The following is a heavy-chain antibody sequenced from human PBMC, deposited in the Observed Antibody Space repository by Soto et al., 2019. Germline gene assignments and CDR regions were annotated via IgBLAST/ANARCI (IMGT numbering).Heavy chain of an antibody. Sequence: QVQLVESGGGVVQPGMSLRLSCAASGFPFSRYGMHWARQAPGKGLEWVAVVTYDGSNKYYADSVKGRFTVSRDNSKDTLYLQMNSLRTEDTAVYYCAKIPREWQQLYFFDYWGQGTLVTVSS. CDR3: AKIPREWQQLYFFDY. D-gene: IGHD1-26*01. CDR2: VTYDGSNK. V-gene: IGHV3-30*18. J-gene: IGHJ4*02. CDR1: GFPFSRYG.